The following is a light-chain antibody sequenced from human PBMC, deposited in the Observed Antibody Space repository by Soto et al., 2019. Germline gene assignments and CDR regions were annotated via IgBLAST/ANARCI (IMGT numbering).Light chain of an antibody. CDR1: QNINSW. CDR3: QQYNGDSRG. J-gene: IGKJ1*01. V-gene: IGKV1-5*01. Sequence: DIQMTQSPSTLSASVGDRVTITCRASQNINSWLAWYQQKPGKAPKLLIYNAAYLESGVPSRFSGSGSGTEFTLTISSLQPDDFAIYYCQQYNGDSRGFGQGTKVELK. CDR2: NAA.